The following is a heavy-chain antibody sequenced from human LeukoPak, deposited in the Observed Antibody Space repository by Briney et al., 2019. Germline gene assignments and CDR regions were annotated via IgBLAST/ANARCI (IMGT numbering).Heavy chain of an antibody. CDR1: GFTFTNYG. Sequence: PGGSLSLSCAASGFTFTNYGMHWVRQAPGKGLEWVAYIASDGNYRDYVDSVRGRFTVSRDNSKNTLYLQMDSLRAEDTGVYYCARSNRADDYWGQGTLVTVSS. CDR2: IASDGNYR. CDR3: ARSNRADDY. J-gene: IGHJ4*02. V-gene: IGHV3-33*01. D-gene: IGHD1-14*01.